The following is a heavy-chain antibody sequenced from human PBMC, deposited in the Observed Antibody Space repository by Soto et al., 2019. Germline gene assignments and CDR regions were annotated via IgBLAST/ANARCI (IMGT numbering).Heavy chain of an antibody. V-gene: IGHV5-51*01. CDR1: GYSFTSYW. J-gene: IGHJ6*02. Sequence: GDSLKISCKGSGYSFTSYWIGWVRQMPGKGLEWMGIIYPGDSDTRYSPSFQGQVTISADKSISTAYLQWSSLKASDTAMYYCARVARLLLVEYYYYGMDVWGQGTTVTVSS. CDR3: ARVARLLLVEYYYYGMDV. CDR2: IYPGDSDT. D-gene: IGHD5-12*01.